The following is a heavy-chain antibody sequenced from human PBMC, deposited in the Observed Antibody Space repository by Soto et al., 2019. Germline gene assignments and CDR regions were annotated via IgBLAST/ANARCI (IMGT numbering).Heavy chain of an antibody. Sequence: PSETLSLTCVISGDSVSSNGACWNWIRQSPSRGLEWLGRTYYRSKWFLDYAASVQSRMTITPDTSRNQFSLQLNSVTPEDTAVYYCAGHDPMYSSSWPETDVWGQGTTVTVSS. CDR2: TYYRSKWFL. CDR3: AGHDPMYSSSWPETDV. CDR1: GDSVSSNGAC. J-gene: IGHJ6*02. D-gene: IGHD6-13*01. V-gene: IGHV6-1*01.